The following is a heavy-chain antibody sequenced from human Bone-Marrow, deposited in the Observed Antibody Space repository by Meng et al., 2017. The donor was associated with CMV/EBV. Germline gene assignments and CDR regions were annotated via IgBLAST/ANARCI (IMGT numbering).Heavy chain of an antibody. CDR3: ASQEKYCSGGTCYGWFDP. Sequence: SISNSSSYWGWVRQPPGTGLEWIGTIYYSGSTYFNPSLKSRVSISVDSSKNQFSLRLSSVTAADTAIYYCASQEKYCSGGTCYGWFDPWGQGTLVTVSS. V-gene: IGHV4-39*01. J-gene: IGHJ5*02. D-gene: IGHD2-15*01. CDR1: SISNSSSY. CDR2: IYYSGST.